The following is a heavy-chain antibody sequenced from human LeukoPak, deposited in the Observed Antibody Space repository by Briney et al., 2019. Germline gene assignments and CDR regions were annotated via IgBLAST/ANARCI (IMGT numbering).Heavy chain of an antibody. J-gene: IGHJ4*02. D-gene: IGHD3-10*01. Sequence: ASVKVSFKASGYTFTSYYMHWVRQAPGQGLEWMGIINPSGGSTSYAQKFQGRVTMTRDTSTSTVYMELSSLRSEDTAVYYCARDRGYGSGNLEYYFDYWGQGTLVTVSS. V-gene: IGHV1-46*01. CDR2: INPSGGST. CDR3: ARDRGYGSGNLEYYFDY. CDR1: GYTFTSYY.